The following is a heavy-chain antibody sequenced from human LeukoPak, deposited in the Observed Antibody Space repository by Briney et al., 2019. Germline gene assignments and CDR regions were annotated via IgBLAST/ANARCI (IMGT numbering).Heavy chain of an antibody. Sequence: PGGSLRLSCIASRFTLNNYWMSWVRQAPGKGLEWVANIKQDASEKFYVNSVKGRFTISRDNAKNSLYLQMNSLRAEDTAVYYCARYCSDGYCWSFDYWGQGILVTVSS. CDR1: RFTLNNYW. D-gene: IGHD2-15*01. CDR2: IKQDASEK. V-gene: IGHV3-7*01. CDR3: ARYCSDGYCWSFDY. J-gene: IGHJ4*02.